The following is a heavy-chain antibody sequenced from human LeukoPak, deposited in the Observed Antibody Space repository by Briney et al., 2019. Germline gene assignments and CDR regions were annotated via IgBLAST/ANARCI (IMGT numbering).Heavy chain of an antibody. CDR1: SGSISTSNYY. Sequence: SETLSLTCTVSSGSISTSNYYWGWVRQPPGKALEWIGNIFYSGSTYYSPSLKSRVTISVDRSKNQFSLKLSSVTAADTAVYYCARGYCSGGSCYSSYYYSYMDVWGKGTTVTVSS. V-gene: IGHV4-39*07. CDR2: IFYSGST. D-gene: IGHD2-15*01. J-gene: IGHJ6*03. CDR3: ARGYCSGGSCYSSYYYSYMDV.